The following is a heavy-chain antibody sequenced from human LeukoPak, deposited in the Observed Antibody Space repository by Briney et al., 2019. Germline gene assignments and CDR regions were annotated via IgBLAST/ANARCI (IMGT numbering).Heavy chain of an antibody. V-gene: IGHV1-69*04. CDR3: ARDVQTEEVATIALDY. D-gene: IGHD5-12*01. CDR1: GGTFSSYA. J-gene: IGHJ4*02. CDR2: IIPILGIA. Sequence: SVKVSCKASGGTFSSYAISWVRQAPGQGLEWMGRIIPILGIANYAQKFQGRVTITADKSTGTAYMELSSLRSEDTAVYYCARDVQTEEVATIALDYWGQGTLVTVSS.